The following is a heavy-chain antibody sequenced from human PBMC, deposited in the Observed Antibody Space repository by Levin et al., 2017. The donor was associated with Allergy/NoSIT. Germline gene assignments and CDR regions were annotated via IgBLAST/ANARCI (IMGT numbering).Heavy chain of an antibody. CDR2: ISGSGGST. V-gene: IGHV3-23*01. J-gene: IGHJ2*01. D-gene: IGHD3-3*01. CDR3: AKEHTIFGVVWYFDL. Sequence: LSLTCAASGFTFSSYAMSWVRQAPGKGLEWVSAISGSGGSTYYADSVKGRFTTSRDNSKNTLYLQMNSLRAEDTAVYYCAKEHTIFGVVWYFDLWGRGTLVTVSS. CDR1: GFTFSSYA.